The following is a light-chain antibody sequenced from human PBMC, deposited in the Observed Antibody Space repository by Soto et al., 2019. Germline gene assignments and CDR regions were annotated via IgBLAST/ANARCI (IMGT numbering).Light chain of an antibody. V-gene: IGKV1-12*01. J-gene: IGKJ1*01. Sequence: DIQMTQSPSSVSASVGDRVTITCRASQGISSWLAWYQQKPGKATKLLIYAASSLQSGVPSRFSGSGSGTDFTLPISSLRCEDFSAYCCQQSNSFPRSFGQGTKVEIK. CDR1: QGISSW. CDR2: AAS. CDR3: QQSNSFPRS.